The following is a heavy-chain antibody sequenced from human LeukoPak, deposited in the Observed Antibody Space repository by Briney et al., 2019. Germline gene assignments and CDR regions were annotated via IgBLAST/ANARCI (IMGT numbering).Heavy chain of an antibody. CDR1: GGSISSYY. V-gene: IGHV4-59*01. Sequence: PSETLSLTCTVSGGSISSYYWSWIRQPPGKGLEWIGYIYYSGSTNYNPSLKSRVTISVDTSKNQFSLKLSSVTAADTAVYYCAWFNTPSYYYYGMDVWGQGTTVTVSS. D-gene: IGHD2-2*02. CDR3: AWFNTPSYYYYGMDV. CDR2: IYYSGST. J-gene: IGHJ6*02.